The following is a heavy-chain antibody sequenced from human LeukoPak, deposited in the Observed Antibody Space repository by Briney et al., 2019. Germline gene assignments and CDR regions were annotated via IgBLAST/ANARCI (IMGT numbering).Heavy chain of an antibody. J-gene: IGHJ5*02. Sequence: SVKVSCKASGGTFSSYVISWVRQAPGQGLEWMGRIIPLLGIANYAQRFQGRVTITADKSTGTTYMEVSSLRSEDTAVYYCARDPSVGATTLDWFDPWGQGTLVTVSS. D-gene: IGHD1-26*01. CDR1: GGTFSSYV. CDR3: ARDPSVGATTLDWFDP. CDR2: IIPLLGIA. V-gene: IGHV1-69*04.